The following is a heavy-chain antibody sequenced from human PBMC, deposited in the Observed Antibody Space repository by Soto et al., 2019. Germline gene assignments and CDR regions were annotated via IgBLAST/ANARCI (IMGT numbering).Heavy chain of an antibody. CDR2: ISAYNGNT. D-gene: IGHD3-9*01. Sequence: ASVKVSCKASGYTFTSYGISWVRQAPGQGLEWMGWISAYNGNTNYAQKLQGRVTMTTDTSTSTAYMELRSLRSDDTAVYYCARDLRYFDWLTVSLDWFDPWGQGTLVTVS. CDR1: GYTFTSYG. J-gene: IGHJ5*02. CDR3: ARDLRYFDWLTVSLDWFDP. V-gene: IGHV1-18*01.